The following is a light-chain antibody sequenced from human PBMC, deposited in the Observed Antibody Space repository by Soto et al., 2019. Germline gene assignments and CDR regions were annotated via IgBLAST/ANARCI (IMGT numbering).Light chain of an antibody. CDR1: QSVSTN. V-gene: IGKV3-15*01. CDR2: DAS. J-gene: IGKJ1*01. Sequence: EIVMTQSPATLSVSPGERATLSCRASQSVSTNLAWYQQKPGQAPRLLMYDASARATGIPVRFIGSGSGTEFTLTISSLQSEDFAIYYCQQYNKWPPWTFGQGTRVEIK. CDR3: QQYNKWPPWT.